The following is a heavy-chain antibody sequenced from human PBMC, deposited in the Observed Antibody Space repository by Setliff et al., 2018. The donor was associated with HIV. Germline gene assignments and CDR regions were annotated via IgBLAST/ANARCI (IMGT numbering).Heavy chain of an antibody. J-gene: IGHJ5*02. CDR2: IYYSGST. D-gene: IGHD3-22*01. CDR1: GGSVSNSRYY. V-gene: IGHV4-39*01. Sequence: TSETLSLTCTVSGGSVSNSRYYWSWIRQPPGKGLEWIGSIYYSGSTYYNPSLKSRVTISVDTSKNQFSLKLSSVTAADAAVYYCASRVYYYDSSGYLREEGFDPWGQGTLVTVSS. CDR3: ASRVYYYDSSGYLREEGFDP.